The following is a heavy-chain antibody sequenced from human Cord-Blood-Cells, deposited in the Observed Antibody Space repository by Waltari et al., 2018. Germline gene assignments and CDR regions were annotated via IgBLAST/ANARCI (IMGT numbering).Heavy chain of an antibody. CDR2: INHSGST. D-gene: IGHD6-13*01. CDR3: ASVYSSSWYWFDP. Sequence: QVQLQQWGAGLLKPSETLSLTCAVYGGSFSGYSWRWFRQPPGKGLEWIGEINHSGSTNYNPSLKSRVTISVDTSKNQFSLKLSSVTAADTAVYYCASVYSSSWYWFDPWGQGTLVTVSS. V-gene: IGHV4-34*01. J-gene: IGHJ5*02. CDR1: GGSFSGYS.